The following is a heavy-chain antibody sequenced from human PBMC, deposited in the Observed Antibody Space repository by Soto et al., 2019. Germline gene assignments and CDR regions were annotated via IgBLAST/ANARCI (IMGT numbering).Heavy chain of an antibody. CDR2: ISSSGTTI. CDR3: VRGRSYGPSY. J-gene: IGHJ4*02. Sequence: PGGSLRLSCTVSGFTFSNYYMTWIRQAPGKGLEWFSYISSSGTTIYYADSVKGRFTISRDNAKNSLYLQMNSLRAEDTAVYYCVRGRSYGPSYWGQGTLVTVSS. V-gene: IGHV3-11*01. CDR1: GFTFSNYY. D-gene: IGHD3-16*01.